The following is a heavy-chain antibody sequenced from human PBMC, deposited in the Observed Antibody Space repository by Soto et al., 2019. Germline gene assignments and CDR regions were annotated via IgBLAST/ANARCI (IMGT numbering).Heavy chain of an antibody. CDR2: ITPILGLA. J-gene: IGHJ4*02. CDR3: AREAYGDCAGY. V-gene: IGHV1-69*04. Sequence: QVQLVQSGAEVKKPGSSVKVSCKASGGTFSSSCITWVRPAPGQGLEWMGRITPILGLANYAQKVQGRVTRTADKSTSTAKAELSSLRPENTAVYDCAREAYGDCAGYWGQGTLVTVSS. D-gene: IGHD4-17*01. CDR1: GGTFSSSC.